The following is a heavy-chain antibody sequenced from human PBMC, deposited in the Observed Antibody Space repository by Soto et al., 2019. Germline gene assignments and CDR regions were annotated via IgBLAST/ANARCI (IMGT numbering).Heavy chain of an antibody. CDR2: ISAYNGNT. CDR3: ARDIHSVRNISGEERTVDI. J-gene: IGHJ3*02. D-gene: IGHD3-22*01. V-gene: IGHV1-18*04. CDR1: GYTFTSYG. Sequence: ASVKVSCKASGYTFTSYGISWVRQAPGQGLEWMGWISAYNGNTNYAQKLQGRVTMTTDTSTSTAYMELRSLRSDDTAVYYCARDIHSVRNISGEERTVDIWGQGTMVTVSS.